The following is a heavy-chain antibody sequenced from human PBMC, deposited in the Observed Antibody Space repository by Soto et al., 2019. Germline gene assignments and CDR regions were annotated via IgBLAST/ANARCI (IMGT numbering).Heavy chain of an antibody. CDR2: IIPIFGTA. J-gene: IGHJ6*02. Sequence: QVQLVQSGAEVKKPGSSVKVSCKASGGTFSSYAISWVRQAPGQGLEWMGGIIPIFGTANYAQKFQGRVTITADEYTSTAYMELSSLRSEDTAVYYCARDLEVAAAGDYGMDVWGQGTTVTVSS. CDR3: ARDLEVAAAGDYGMDV. CDR1: GGTFSSYA. D-gene: IGHD6-13*01. V-gene: IGHV1-69*01.